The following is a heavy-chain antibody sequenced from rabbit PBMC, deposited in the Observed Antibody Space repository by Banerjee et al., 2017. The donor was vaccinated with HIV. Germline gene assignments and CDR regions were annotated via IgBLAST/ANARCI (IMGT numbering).Heavy chain of an antibody. CDR1: GIDFSSYG. CDR3: ARDRGWGDAFDP. D-gene: IGHD4-1*01. Sequence: QSLEESGGGLVKPEGSLTLTCTASGIDFSSYGISWVRQAPGKGLEWIASINVDSTGITYYASWAKGRFTISKTSSTTVTLQMTSLTAADTATYFCARDRGWGDAFDPWGQGTLVTVS. V-gene: IGHV1S40*01. J-gene: IGHJ2*01. CDR2: INVDSTGIT.